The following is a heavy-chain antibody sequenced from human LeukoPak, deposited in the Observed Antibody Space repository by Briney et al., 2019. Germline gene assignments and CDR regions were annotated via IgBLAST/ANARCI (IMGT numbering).Heavy chain of an antibody. D-gene: IGHD4-23*01. Sequence: PSETLSLTCTVSGGSISSYYWSWIRQPPGKGLEWIGYIYYSGSTNYNPSLKSRVTISVDTSKNQFSLKLSSVTAADTAVYYCARPGGTVVTPRGAFDIWGQGTMVTVSS. J-gene: IGHJ3*02. V-gene: IGHV4-59*01. CDR3: ARPGGTVVTPRGAFDI. CDR2: IYYSGST. CDR1: GGSISSYY.